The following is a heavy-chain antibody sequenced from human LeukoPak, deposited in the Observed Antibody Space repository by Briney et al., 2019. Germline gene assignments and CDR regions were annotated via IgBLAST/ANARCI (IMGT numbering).Heavy chain of an antibody. CDR2: ISSSSSYI. J-gene: IGHJ4*02. V-gene: IGHV3-21*01. CDR1: GFTFSSYS. D-gene: IGHD4-23*01. CDR3: ARDDYGGNSGDY. Sequence: GGSLRLSCAASGFTFSSYSMNWVRQAPGKGLEWVSSISSSSSYIYYADSVKGRFTISRDNAKNSLYLQMNSLRAVDTAVYYCARDDYGGNSGDYWGQGTLVTVSS.